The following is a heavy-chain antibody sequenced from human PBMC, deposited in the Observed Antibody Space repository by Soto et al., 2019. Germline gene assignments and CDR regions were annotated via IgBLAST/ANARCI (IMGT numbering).Heavy chain of an antibody. CDR3: ARNLGWYRAREFDY. D-gene: IGHD6-19*01. V-gene: IGHV4-4*02. Sequence: PSETLSLTCAVSGGSISSSNWWSWVRQPPGKGLEWIGEIYHSGSTNYNPSLKSRVTISVDKSKNQFSLKLSSVTAADTAVYYCARNLGWYRAREFDYWGQGTLVTVSS. CDR2: IYHSGST. J-gene: IGHJ4*02. CDR1: GGSISSSNW.